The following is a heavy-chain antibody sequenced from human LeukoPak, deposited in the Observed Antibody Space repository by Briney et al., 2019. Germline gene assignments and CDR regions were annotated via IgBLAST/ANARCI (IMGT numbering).Heavy chain of an antibody. D-gene: IGHD2-15*01. CDR3: ARFLSDVVVVAATPVDAFDI. CDR2: INHSGST. J-gene: IGHJ3*02. Sequence: SETLSLTCAVYGGSFSGYYWSWTRQPPGKGLEWIGEINHSGSTNYNPSLKSRVTISVDTSKNQFSLKLSSVTAADTAAYYCARFLSDVVVVAATPVDAFDIWGQGTMVTVSS. CDR1: GGSFSGYY. V-gene: IGHV4-34*01.